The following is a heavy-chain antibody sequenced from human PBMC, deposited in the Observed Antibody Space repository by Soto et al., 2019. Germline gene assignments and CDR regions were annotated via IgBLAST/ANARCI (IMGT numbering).Heavy chain of an antibody. J-gene: IGHJ4*02. Sequence: EVQLVESGGDLVQPGGFRRLSCATSGFTFSRYWMHWVRQVPGKGLVWVSRINSDGSSISYSDSVKGRFTISRDNAKNTLYLQMNSLRVEDTAVYYCARLPVDTITSLDYWGQGTVVTVSS. CDR1: GFTFSRYW. CDR3: ARLPVDTITSLDY. CDR2: INSDGSSI. V-gene: IGHV3-74*01. D-gene: IGHD3-3*01.